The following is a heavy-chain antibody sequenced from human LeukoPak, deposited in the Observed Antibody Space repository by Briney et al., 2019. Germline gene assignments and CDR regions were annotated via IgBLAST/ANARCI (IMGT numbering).Heavy chain of an antibody. D-gene: IGHD1-26*01. J-gene: IGHJ4*02. CDR1: GGSISSGSYY. CDR2: IYTSGST. CDR3: ARNRAVGATVNFDY. Sequence: SQTLSLTCTVSGGSISSGSYYWSWIRQPAGKGLEWIGRIYTSGSTYYNPSLKSRVTISVDTSKNQFSLKLNSVTAADTAVYYCARNRAVGATVNFDYWGQGTLVTVSS. V-gene: IGHV4-61*02.